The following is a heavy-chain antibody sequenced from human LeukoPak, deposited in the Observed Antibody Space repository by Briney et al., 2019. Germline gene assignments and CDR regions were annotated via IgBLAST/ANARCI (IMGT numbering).Heavy chain of an antibody. J-gene: IGHJ5*02. D-gene: IGHD2-15*01. Sequence: GGSLRLSCTDSGFTFSRYWMHWVRQTPGKGLVWVSCISADGSVTRYADSVKGRFTISRDNTKSTLYLQMHSLRAEDTAVYYCATAGGDGSRMGFDPWGQGTLVTVSS. CDR2: ISADGSVT. CDR3: ATAGGDGSRMGFDP. CDR1: GFTFSRYW. V-gene: IGHV3-74*01.